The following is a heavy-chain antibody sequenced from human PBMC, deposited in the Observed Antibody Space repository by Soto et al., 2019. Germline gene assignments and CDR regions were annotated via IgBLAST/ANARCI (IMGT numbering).Heavy chain of an antibody. CDR2: TRNKANSYTT. Sequence: GSLRLSCAASGFTFSDHYMDWVRQAPGKGLEWVGRTRNKANSYTTEYAASVKGRFTISRDDSKNSLYLQMNSLKTEDTAVYYCARVRGGYSGYDYSSIWYGESIDYWSQGT. V-gene: IGHV3-72*01. CDR1: GFTFSDHY. D-gene: IGHD5-12*01. CDR3: ARVRGGYSGYDYSSIWYGESIDY. J-gene: IGHJ4*02.